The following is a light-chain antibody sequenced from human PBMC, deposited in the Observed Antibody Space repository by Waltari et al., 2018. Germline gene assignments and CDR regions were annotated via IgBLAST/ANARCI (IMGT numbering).Light chain of an antibody. CDR1: SSDVGGYDS. J-gene: IGLJ2*01. V-gene: IGLV2-14*03. Sequence: QSALTQPGSVSGSPGQSITISCTGTSSDVGGYDSVNWYQQHTEKAPKSMLHVVGSRPSGVSNRCSGSKSGNTASLTISGLQAEDEADYFYSSYAGSNTLVFGGGTQVTVL. CDR3: SSYAGSNTLV. CDR2: VVG.